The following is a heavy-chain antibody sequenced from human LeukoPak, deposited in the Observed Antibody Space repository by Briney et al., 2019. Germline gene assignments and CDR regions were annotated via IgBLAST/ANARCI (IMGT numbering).Heavy chain of an antibody. J-gene: IGHJ6*02. CDR3: ARWPYGGNFYYGMDV. CDR2: IIPIFGTA. CDR1: GGTFISYA. D-gene: IGHD4-23*01. V-gene: IGHV1-69*13. Sequence: SVKVSCKASGGTFISYAISWVRQAPGQGLEWMGGIIPIFGTANYAQKFQGRVTITADESTSTAYMELSSLRSEDTAVYYCARWPYGGNFYYGMDVWGQGTTVTVSS.